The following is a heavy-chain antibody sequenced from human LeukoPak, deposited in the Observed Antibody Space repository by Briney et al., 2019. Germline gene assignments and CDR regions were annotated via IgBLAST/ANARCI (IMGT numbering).Heavy chain of an antibody. J-gene: IGHJ5*02. D-gene: IGHD3-3*01. CDR1: RFTFAAYG. Sequence: PGRTLRLSPELSRFTFAAYGMNSQPTPTGKILKSTWSNKWNGGSTSYAAYVRGRFTVSRDNAKNLLYLQMTSLRVEDTALYYCARRKDFADFGSAYYPLDHWGQGTLVTVS. CDR3: ARRKDFADFGSAYYPLDH. V-gene: IGHV3-20*03. CDR2: NKWNGGST.